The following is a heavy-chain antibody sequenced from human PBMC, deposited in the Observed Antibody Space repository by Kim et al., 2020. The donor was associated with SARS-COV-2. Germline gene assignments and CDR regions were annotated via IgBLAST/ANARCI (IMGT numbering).Heavy chain of an antibody. CDR1: GFTFSLDV. V-gene: IGHV3-30*04. D-gene: IGHD2-21*02. CDR3: AKGPTAAEIYY. CDR2: ISKYGSHF. J-gene: IGHJ4*02. Sequence: GGSLRLSCAASGFTFSLDVLHWVRQAPGKGLEWVAVISKYGSHFYYADSVKGRFTISRDNSKNTLYLQMSSLRVEDTAIYYCAKGPTAAEIYYWGQGTLV.